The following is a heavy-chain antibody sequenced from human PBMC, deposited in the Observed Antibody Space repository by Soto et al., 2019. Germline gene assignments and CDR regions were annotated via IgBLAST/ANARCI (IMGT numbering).Heavy chain of an antibody. CDR1: GFTFSRYW. V-gene: IGHV3-74*01. Sequence: EVQLVESGGGLVQPGGSLRLSCAASGFTFSRYWMHWVRQAPGKGLVWVSRINSYGNTTSYADSVKGRFTISRDNAKNTLCLQMNSLRAEDTAVYYCAKLGVTTPFDYWGQGSRVIVSS. D-gene: IGHD3-22*01. J-gene: IGHJ4*02. CDR2: INSYGNTT. CDR3: AKLGVTTPFDY.